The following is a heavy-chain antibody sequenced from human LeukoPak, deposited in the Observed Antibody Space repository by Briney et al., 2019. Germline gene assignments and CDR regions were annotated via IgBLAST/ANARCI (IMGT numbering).Heavy chain of an antibody. V-gene: IGHV1-2*06. J-gene: IGHJ4*02. Sequence: ASVKVSCKASGYTFTGYYMHWVRQAPGQGLEWMGRINPNSGGTNYAQKFQGRVTMTRDTSISTAYMELSRLRSEDTAVYYCARGLGWLGNFDYWGQGTLVTVSS. CDR3: ARGLGWLGNFDY. D-gene: IGHD6-19*01. CDR1: GYTFTGYY. CDR2: INPNSGGT.